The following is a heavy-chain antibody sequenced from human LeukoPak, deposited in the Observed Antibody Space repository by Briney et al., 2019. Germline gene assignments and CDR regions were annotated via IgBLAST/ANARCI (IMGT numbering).Heavy chain of an antibody. V-gene: IGHV1-8*01. CDR2: MNPNSGNT. D-gene: IGHD5-18*01. CDR3: AARRRGYSYGVFDY. J-gene: IGHJ4*02. CDR1: GYTFTSYD. Sequence: ASVKVSCKASGYTFTSYDINWVRQATGQGLEWMGWMNPNSGNTGYAQKFRGRVTMTRNTSISTAYMELSSLRSEDTAVYYCAARRRGYSYGVFDYWGQGTLVTVSS.